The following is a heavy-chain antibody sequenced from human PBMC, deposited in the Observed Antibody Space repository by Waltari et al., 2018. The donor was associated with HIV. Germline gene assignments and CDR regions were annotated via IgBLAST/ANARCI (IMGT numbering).Heavy chain of an antibody. CDR2: INGGNGYT. V-gene: IGHV1-3*01. D-gene: IGHD3-22*01. J-gene: IGHJ6*02. CDR3: AREDDRSLYYYYGMDV. Sequence: QVQLVQSGAEMTKPGASVKVSCKASGYTFTNYPIHWVRQAPGQSLEWMGWINGGNGYTKYSQKFQGRVTITRDTSASTAYMELNSLRSEDTAVYFCAREDDRSLYYYYGMDVWGQGTTVAVSS. CDR1: GYTFTNYP.